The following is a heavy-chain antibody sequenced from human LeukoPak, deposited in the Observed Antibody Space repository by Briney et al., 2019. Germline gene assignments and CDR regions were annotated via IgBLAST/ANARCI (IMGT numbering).Heavy chain of an antibody. J-gene: IGHJ5*02. CDR2: IIPIYGTA. Sequence: GASVKVSCRASGGTFSNYRIIWVRQAPGRGLEWLGGIIPIYGTANYALMFQGRITLTAHESTATAYMELRSLTSDDTAMYFCATHTGGYNYWWFDIWGQGTLVSVSS. CDR1: GGTFSNYR. CDR3: ATHTGGYNYWWFDI. V-gene: IGHV1-69*13. D-gene: IGHD5-24*01.